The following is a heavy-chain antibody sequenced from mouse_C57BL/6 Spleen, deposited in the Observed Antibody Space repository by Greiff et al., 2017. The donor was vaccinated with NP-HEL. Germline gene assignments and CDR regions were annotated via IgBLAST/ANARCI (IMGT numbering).Heavy chain of an antibody. CDR2: INPNNGGT. V-gene: IGHV1-22*01. J-gene: IGHJ3*01. CDR1: GYTFTDYN. CDR3: ARVYGNYDPFAY. Sequence: EVQLQQSGPELVKPGASVKMSCKASGYTFTDYNMHWVKQSHGKSLEWIGYINPNNGGTSYNQKFKGKATLTVNKSSSKAYMELRSLTSEDSAVYYCARVYGNYDPFAYWGQGTLVTVSA. D-gene: IGHD2-1*01.